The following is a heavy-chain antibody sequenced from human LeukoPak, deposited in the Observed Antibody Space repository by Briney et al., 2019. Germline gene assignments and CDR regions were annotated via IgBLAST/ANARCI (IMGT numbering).Heavy chain of an antibody. CDR1: GFSFSTYK. J-gene: IGHJ4*02. CDR2: ISSRSSTT. D-gene: IGHD1-20*01. Sequence: GGSLRLSCAASGFSFSTYKMNWVRQAPGKGLEGVSYISSRSSTTYYADSVKGRFTISRDDAKNSLYLQMNSLRDEDTAVYYCAREAVTGSNFDYWGQGTLVTVSS. CDR3: AREAVTGSNFDY. V-gene: IGHV3-48*02.